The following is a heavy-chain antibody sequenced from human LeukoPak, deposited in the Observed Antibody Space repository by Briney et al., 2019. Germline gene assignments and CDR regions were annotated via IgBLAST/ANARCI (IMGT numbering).Heavy chain of an antibody. V-gene: IGHV4-34*01. D-gene: IGHD2-2*01. CDR2: INYSGRT. CDR1: GRSFSGCY. J-gene: IGHJ6*04. CDR3: ARGRTLPEYGMDV. Sequence: SETLSLTCAVYGRSFSGCYWRWLRQPPGKGLEWLGEINYSGRTNYSQSLKSRVNISVETSKNQLSQKLSSVTAADTAVYYCARGRTLPEYGMDVWGKGTTVTDSS.